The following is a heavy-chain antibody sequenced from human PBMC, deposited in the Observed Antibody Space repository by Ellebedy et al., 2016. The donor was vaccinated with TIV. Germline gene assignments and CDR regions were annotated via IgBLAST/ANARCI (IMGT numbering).Heavy chain of an antibody. Sequence: GGSLRLSCAASGFTFSSYSMNWVRQAPGKGLEWVSYIRSSSSTIYYADSVKGRFTISRDNAKNSLYLQMNSRRAEDTAVYYCARDSGSYSNDFDYWGQGTLVTVSS. V-gene: IGHV3-48*04. J-gene: IGHJ4*02. CDR1: GFTFSSYS. CDR2: IRSSSSTI. CDR3: ARDSGSYSNDFDY. D-gene: IGHD3-10*01.